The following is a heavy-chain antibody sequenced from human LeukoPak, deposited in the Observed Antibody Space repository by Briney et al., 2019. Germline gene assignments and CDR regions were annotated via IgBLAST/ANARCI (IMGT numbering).Heavy chain of an antibody. V-gene: IGHV3-30*03. CDR2: VSYDGGNK. D-gene: IGHD4-23*01. CDR3: ARGYGGQDYFDY. J-gene: IGHJ4*02. CDR1: GFTFSSYG. Sequence: GGSLRLSCAASGFTFSSYGMHWVRQAPGKGLEWVAVVSYDGGNKDYADSAKGRFTISRDNSKNTLYLQMNSLSTEDTAVYYCARGYGGQDYFDYWGQGTLVTVSS.